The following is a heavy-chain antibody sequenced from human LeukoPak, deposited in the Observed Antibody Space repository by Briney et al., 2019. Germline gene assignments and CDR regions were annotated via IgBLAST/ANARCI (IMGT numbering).Heavy chain of an antibody. CDR1: GFTFRSYG. D-gene: IGHD3-9*01. Sequence: GGSLRLSCAVSGFTFRSYGIHWVRQAPGKGLEWVAFIRFDGSNIHYADSVKGRFTVSRDSSENTLYLQMNSLRAEDTAVYYCAKENYDILTRHGNWFDPWGQGTVVSVSS. CDR3: AKENYDILTRHGNWFDP. V-gene: IGHV3-30*02. CDR2: IRFDGSNI. J-gene: IGHJ5*02.